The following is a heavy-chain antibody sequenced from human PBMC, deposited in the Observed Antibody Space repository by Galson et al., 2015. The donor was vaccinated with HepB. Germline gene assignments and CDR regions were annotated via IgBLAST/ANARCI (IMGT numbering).Heavy chain of an antibody. J-gene: IGHJ4*02. CDR1: GFAFSSYT. V-gene: IGHV3-21*04. D-gene: IGHD5-18*01. Sequence: SLRLSCAASGFAFSSYTMNWVRQAQGKGLEWVSSISSSSIYIYYADSVKGRFTISRDNAKNSLFLQMNTVRAEDTAVYYCARDAGDLYNYGEPNFDYWGQGTLLTVSS. CDR3: ARDAGDLYNYGEPNFDY. CDR2: ISSSSIYI.